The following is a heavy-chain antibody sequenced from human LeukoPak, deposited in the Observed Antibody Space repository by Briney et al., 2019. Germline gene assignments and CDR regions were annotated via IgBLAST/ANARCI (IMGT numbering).Heavy chain of an antibody. V-gene: IGHV3-21*01. Sequence: GRSLRLSCAASGFTFDDYAMHWVRQAPGKGLEWVSSISSSSTYIYYADSVKGRFTISRDNAKNSLYLQMNSLRAEDTAVYYCASPSEYGSGSYYLPHWGQGTLVTVSS. CDR3: ASPSEYGSGSYYLPH. D-gene: IGHD3-10*01. J-gene: IGHJ4*02. CDR2: ISSSSTYI. CDR1: GFTFDDYA.